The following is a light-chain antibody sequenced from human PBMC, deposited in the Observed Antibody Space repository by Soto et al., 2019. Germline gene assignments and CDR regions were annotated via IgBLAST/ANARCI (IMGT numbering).Light chain of an antibody. CDR3: QQYKKWPRT. Sequence: EIVMTHSPAPLSVSPRELATLSCRASQSVSSNFAWYQQKPGQAPRLLIYDASTRATGIPARFSGSGSGTEFTLTISSLQSEDFAVYYCQQYKKWPRTFGHGTKVDIK. CDR1: QSVSSN. CDR2: DAS. J-gene: IGKJ1*01. V-gene: IGKV3-15*01.